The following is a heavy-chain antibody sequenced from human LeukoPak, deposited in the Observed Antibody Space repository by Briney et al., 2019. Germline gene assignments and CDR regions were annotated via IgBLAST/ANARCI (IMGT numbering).Heavy chain of an antibody. D-gene: IGHD3-10*01. Sequence: PSETLSLTCTVSGGSTSSSSYYWGWIRQPPGKGLEWIGSIYYSGSTYYNPSLKSRVTISVDTSKNQFSLKLSSVTAADTAVYYCASGFGEGDNWFDPWGQGTLVTVSS. CDR2: IYYSGST. CDR1: GGSTSSSSYY. CDR3: ASGFGEGDNWFDP. J-gene: IGHJ5*02. V-gene: IGHV4-39*01.